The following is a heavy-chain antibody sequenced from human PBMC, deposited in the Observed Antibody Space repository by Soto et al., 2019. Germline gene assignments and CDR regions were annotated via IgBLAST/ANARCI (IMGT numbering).Heavy chain of an antibody. D-gene: IGHD1-1*01. CDR3: ARDPGPYFDD. J-gene: IGHJ4*02. CDR2: IYYTGIT. CDR1: GGSISPYY. Sequence: SETLSLTCTVSGGSISPYYWNWIRQPPGKGLEWIGNIYYTGITKYNPSFKNRVIISLDTSTNQFSLKLTSVTAADTAVYYCARDPGPYFDDWGQGTLVTVSS. V-gene: IGHV4-59*01.